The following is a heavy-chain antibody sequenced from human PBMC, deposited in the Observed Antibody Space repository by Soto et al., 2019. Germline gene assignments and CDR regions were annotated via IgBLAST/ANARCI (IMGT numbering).Heavy chain of an antibody. CDR3: ASNLGSAGTGYYGMDV. CDR1: GDSVSSNSAA. D-gene: IGHD6-13*01. V-gene: IGHV6-1*01. CDR2: TYYRSKWYN. Sequence: SQTLSLTCAISGDSVSSNSAAWNWIRQSPSRGLEWLGRTYYRSKWYNDYAVSVKSRITINPDTSKNQFSLQLNSVTPEDTAVYYCASNLGSAGTGYYGMDVWGQGTTVNVSS. J-gene: IGHJ6*02.